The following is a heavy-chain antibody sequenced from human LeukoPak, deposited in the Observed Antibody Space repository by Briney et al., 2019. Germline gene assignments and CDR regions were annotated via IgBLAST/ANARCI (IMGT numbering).Heavy chain of an antibody. Sequence: SETLSLTCTVSGGSIRDTTYYWGWIRQPPGKGLEWIGSIYYSGNTYYNPSLMSRVTISVDTSKNQFSLNLSSVTAADTAVYYCARAPHFFDISGSRYYFDYWGQGTLVTVSS. CDR2: IYYSGNT. V-gene: IGHV4-39*07. D-gene: IGHD3-22*01. CDR3: ARAPHFFDISGSRYYFDY. J-gene: IGHJ4*02. CDR1: GGSIRDTTYY.